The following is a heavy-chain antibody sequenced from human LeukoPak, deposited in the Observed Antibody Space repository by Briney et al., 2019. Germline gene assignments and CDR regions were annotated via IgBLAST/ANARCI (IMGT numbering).Heavy chain of an antibody. V-gene: IGHV4-39*01. CDR3: ARFPTTTSTLAPG. CDR2: ICYSGST. D-gene: IGHD1-1*01. Sequence: PSETLSLTCSVSGASITSTSYCWGWIRQPPGKGLEWIASICYSGSTYSNPSLESRVSISVDTSKSQFSLNVRDVTAADTAVYYCARFPTTTSTLAPGWGQGTLVTASS. CDR1: GASITSTSYC. J-gene: IGHJ4*02.